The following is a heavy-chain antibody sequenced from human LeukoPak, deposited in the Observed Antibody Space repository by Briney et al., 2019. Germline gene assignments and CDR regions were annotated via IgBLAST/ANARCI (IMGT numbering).Heavy chain of an antibody. CDR3: ARAGRPSSIAARFGD. Sequence: GGSLRLSCEASGFTFSDYSMNWVRQAPGKGLEWVSSISSGSSYINYADSVKGRFTISRDNAKNSLYLQMNSLRAEDTAVYYCARAGRPSSIAARFGDWGQGTLVTVSS. CDR1: GFTFSDYS. D-gene: IGHD6-6*01. CDR2: ISSGSSYI. J-gene: IGHJ4*02. V-gene: IGHV3-21*01.